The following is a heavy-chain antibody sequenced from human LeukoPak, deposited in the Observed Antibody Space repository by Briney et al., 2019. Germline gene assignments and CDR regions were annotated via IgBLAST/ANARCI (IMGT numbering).Heavy chain of an antibody. CDR2: IFGSGGSP. CDR1: GFIFGSHA. D-gene: IGHD5-18*01. J-gene: IGHJ4*02. CDR3: GKTTVGYSSGQKPAWPVDY. Sequence: GGSLRLSCEASGFIFGSHAMYWVRQAPGKGLEWVAGIFGSGGSPHYADSVKGRFTISRDNSQNTVYLQINSLRAEDTAVYYCGKTTVGYSSGQKPAWPVDYWGQGTLVTVSS. V-gene: IGHV3-23*01.